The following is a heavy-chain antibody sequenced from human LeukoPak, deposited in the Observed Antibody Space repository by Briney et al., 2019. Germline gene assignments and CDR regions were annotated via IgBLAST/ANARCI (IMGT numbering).Heavy chain of an antibody. CDR1: GGSISSSSYY. CDR2: IYYSGST. Sequence: SETLSLTCTVSGGSISSSSYYWGWIRQPPGKGLEWIGSIYYSGSTNYNPSLKSRVTISVDTSKNQFSLKLSSVTAADTAVYYCARGDRWIQLWAWGAFDIWGQGTMVTVSS. J-gene: IGHJ3*02. CDR3: ARGDRWIQLWAWGAFDI. D-gene: IGHD5-18*01. V-gene: IGHV4-39*07.